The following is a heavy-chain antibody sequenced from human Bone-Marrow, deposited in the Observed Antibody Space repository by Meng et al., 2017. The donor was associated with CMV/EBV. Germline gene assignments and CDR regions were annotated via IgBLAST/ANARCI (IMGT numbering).Heavy chain of an antibody. J-gene: IGHJ4*02. CDR3: ARSSGYYYTDY. CDR1: GFTFSSYS. D-gene: IGHD3-3*01. CDR2: ISSSSSTI. V-gene: IGHV3-48*04. Sequence: GESLKISCAASGFTFSSYSMNWVRQAPGKGLEWVSYISSSSSTIYYADSVKGRFTISRDNAKNSLYLQMNSLRAEDTAVYYCARSSGYYYTDYWGQGTLVTVSS.